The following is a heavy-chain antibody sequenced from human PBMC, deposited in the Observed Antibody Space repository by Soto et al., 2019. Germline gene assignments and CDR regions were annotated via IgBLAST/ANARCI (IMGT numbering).Heavy chain of an antibody. D-gene: IGHD3-10*01. CDR2: INPSGGST. Sequence: QVQLVQSGAEVKKPGASVKVSCKASGYTFTSYYMHWVRQAPGQGLEWMGIINPSGGSTSYAQKYQGRGTMTRDTSTSTVYMELSSLRSEDTAVYYCASPVHGEAFDIWGQGTMVTVSS. CDR1: GYTFTSYY. CDR3: ASPVHGEAFDI. J-gene: IGHJ3*02. V-gene: IGHV1-46*01.